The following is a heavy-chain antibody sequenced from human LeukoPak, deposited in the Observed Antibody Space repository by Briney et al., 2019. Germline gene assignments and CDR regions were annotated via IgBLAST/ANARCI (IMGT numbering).Heavy chain of an antibody. V-gene: IGHV4-39*01. D-gene: IGHD3-22*01. CDR2: IYYTGRT. J-gene: IGHJ1*01. Sequence: SETLSLTCSVSGGYISSSSYYWGWIRQPPGEGLEWIGDIYYTGRTYYNSSLKSRLTVSIDTSKNQFSLKLASLTAADTGVYYCARRRYYDSAGYLDWGQGTRITVSS. CDR1: GGYISSSSYY. CDR3: ARRRYYDSAGYLD.